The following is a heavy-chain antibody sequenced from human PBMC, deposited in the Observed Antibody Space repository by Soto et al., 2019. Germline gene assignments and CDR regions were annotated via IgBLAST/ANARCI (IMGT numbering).Heavy chain of an antibody. CDR1: GYTFTSYG. J-gene: IGHJ3*02. CDR3: AGIQYYYDSSGYRVPFDDFDI. Sequence: ASVKVSCKASGYTFTSYGISWVRQAPGQGLEWMGWISAYNGNTNYAQKLQGRVTMTTDTSTSTAYMELRSLRSDDTAVYYCAGIQYYYDSSGYRVPFDDFDIWGQGTMVTVSS. D-gene: IGHD3-22*01. V-gene: IGHV1-18*01. CDR2: ISAYNGNT.